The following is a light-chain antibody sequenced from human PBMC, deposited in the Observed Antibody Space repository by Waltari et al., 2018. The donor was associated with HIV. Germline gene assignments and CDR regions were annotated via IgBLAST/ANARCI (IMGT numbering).Light chain of an antibody. V-gene: IGLV1-44*01. Sequence: QSVLAQPHSASGTPGQRVTISCSGSSSKVGSNIVNWYQQVPGTAPKLLIYSNNQRPSGVPVRFSGSNSGTSASLAISLLQSEDEADYYCSAWADSPNACVFGGVTKLTVL. CDR3: SAWADSPNACV. CDR1: SSKVGSNI. J-gene: IGLJ3*02. CDR2: SNN.